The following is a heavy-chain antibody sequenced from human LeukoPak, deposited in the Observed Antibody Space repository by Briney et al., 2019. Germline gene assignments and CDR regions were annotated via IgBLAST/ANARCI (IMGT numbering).Heavy chain of an antibody. Sequence: GGSLRLSCAASGFTVSSNYMNWVRQAPGQGLEWISVIYSGGSTYYADSVKGRFTISRDDSKNTLYLQMNSLRAEDTAVYYCARENRPGTGSCPSWGQGTLVTVSS. CDR3: ARENRPGTGSCPS. D-gene: IGHD3-10*01. V-gene: IGHV3-53*01. J-gene: IGHJ4*02. CDR1: GFTVSSNY. CDR2: IYSGGST.